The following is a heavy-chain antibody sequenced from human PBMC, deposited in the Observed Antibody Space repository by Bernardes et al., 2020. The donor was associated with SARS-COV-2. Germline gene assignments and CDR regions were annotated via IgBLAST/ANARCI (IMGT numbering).Heavy chain of an antibody. CDR3: ARWAAGYGLDV. V-gene: IGHV4-59*01. CDR2: IYYSGSS. D-gene: IGHD6-13*01. J-gene: IGHJ6*02. CDR1: GGSISTYH. Sequence: ETLSLTCTVSGGSISTYHWNWIRQPPGKGLEWIGYIYYSGSSNYNPSLESRVTISIDTSKKQFSLKLSSVTAADTAVYYCARWAAGYGLDVWGQGTTVTVSS.